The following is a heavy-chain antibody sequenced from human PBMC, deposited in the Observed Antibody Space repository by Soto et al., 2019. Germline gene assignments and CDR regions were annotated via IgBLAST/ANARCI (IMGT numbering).Heavy chain of an antibody. CDR1: GDTFNFYT. Sequence: QVQLVQSGAEVKKPGSSVRVSCRASGDTFNFYTLSWVRQVPGHGPEWMGRIIPMLGMSDYAQKFQGRVTIMEDKSTSTVYMNLSGLTSEDTAVYYCATNYGSGSTHFDYWGQGTLVTVSS. CDR3: ATNYGSGSTHFDY. J-gene: IGHJ4*02. V-gene: IGHV1-69*02. CDR2: IIPMLGMS. D-gene: IGHD3-10*01.